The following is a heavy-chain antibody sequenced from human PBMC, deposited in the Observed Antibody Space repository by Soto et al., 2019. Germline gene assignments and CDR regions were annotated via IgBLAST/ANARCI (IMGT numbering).Heavy chain of an antibody. V-gene: IGHV6-1*01. D-gene: IGHD3-3*01. CDR2: TYYRSKWYN. CDR1: GDSVSSNSAA. Sequence: SQTLSLTCAISGDSVSSNSAAWNWIRQSPSGGLECLGRTYYRSKWYNDYAVSVKSRITINPDTSKNQFSLQLNSVTPEDTAVYYCARYYDFWSGYRHDAFDIWGQGTMVTVSS. CDR3: ARYYDFWSGYRHDAFDI. J-gene: IGHJ3*02.